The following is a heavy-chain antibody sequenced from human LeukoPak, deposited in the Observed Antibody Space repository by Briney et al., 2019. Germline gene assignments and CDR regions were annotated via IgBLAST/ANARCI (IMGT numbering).Heavy chain of an antibody. CDR1: GYSFTSYW. J-gene: IGHJ3*02. V-gene: IGHV5-51*01. D-gene: IGHD3-22*01. Sequence: GESLKISCKGSGYSFTSYWIGWVRQMPGKGLKSLGIIYPGDSDTRYSPSFQGQVTISADKSISTAYLQWSSLKASDTAMYYCARRERITMIVVVPDAFDIWGQGTMVTVSS. CDR3: ARRERITMIVVVPDAFDI. CDR2: IYPGDSDT.